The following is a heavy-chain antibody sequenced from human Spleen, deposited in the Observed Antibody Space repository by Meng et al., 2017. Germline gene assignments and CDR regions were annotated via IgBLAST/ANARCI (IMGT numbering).Heavy chain of an antibody. CDR1: GFTFDDYA. V-gene: IGHV3-7*01. CDR2: IKHDGSEK. Sequence: GESLKFSCAASGFTFDDYAMHWVRQAPGKGLEWVANIKHDGSEKYYVDSVKGRFTISRDNARNSLYLYMNSLRAEDTAVYYCARARGTDFWGQGTLVTVSS. J-gene: IGHJ4*02. CDR3: ARARGTDF.